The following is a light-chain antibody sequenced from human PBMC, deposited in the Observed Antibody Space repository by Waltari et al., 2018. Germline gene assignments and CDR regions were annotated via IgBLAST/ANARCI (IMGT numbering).Light chain of an antibody. J-gene: IGLJ2*01. CDR3: QVWDSRSDRA. CDR2: VAN. CDR1: NFGRKS. V-gene: IGLV3-21*04. Sequence: SYVLTQPPSVSVAPGKTATITCGGGNFGRKSGPWYQRKAGQAPVLVIYVANDRPSGIPERFSGSNSGDTATLTISRVEAGDEADYYCQVWDSRSDRAFGGGTKLTVL.